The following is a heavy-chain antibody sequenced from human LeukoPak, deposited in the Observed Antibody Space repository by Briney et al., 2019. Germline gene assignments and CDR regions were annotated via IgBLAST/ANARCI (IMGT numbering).Heavy chain of an antibody. CDR3: AKDGGSSCPDY. J-gene: IGHJ4*02. CDR2: IWYDGSNK. Sequence: GGSLRLSCAASGFTFSSYGMHWVRQAPGKGLEWVAVIWYDGSNKYYADSVKGRFTISSDNSKNTLYLQMNSLRAEDTALYYCAKDGGSSCPDYWGQGTLVTVSS. D-gene: IGHD6-13*01. V-gene: IGHV3-33*06. CDR1: GFTFSSYG.